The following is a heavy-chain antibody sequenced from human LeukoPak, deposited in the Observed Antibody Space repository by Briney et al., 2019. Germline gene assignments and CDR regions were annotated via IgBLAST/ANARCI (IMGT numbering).Heavy chain of an antibody. J-gene: IGHJ6*03. V-gene: IGHV3-30*02. Sequence: PGGSLRLSCAASGFTFSSYGMHWVLQAPGKGLEWLAFIRYDGSNKYYADSVKGRFTISGDNSKNTLYLQMNSLRAEDTAVYYCAKDRKLGMVRGVIYHYYYMDVWGKGTTVTISS. CDR2: IRYDGSNK. CDR3: AKDRKLGMVRGVIYHYYYMDV. D-gene: IGHD3-10*01. CDR1: GFTFSSYG.